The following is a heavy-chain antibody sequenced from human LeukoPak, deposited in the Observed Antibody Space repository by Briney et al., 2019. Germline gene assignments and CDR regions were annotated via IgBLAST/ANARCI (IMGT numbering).Heavy chain of an antibody. CDR3: ARSFRTLAFDI. Sequence: PGGSLRLSCAASIFSFSTYSMNWVRQAPGKGLEWVSSISSSSSYIYYADSVKGRFTISRDNAKNSLYLQMNSLRAEDTAVYYCARSFRTLAFDIWGQGTMVTVSS. V-gene: IGHV3-21*01. J-gene: IGHJ3*02. CDR1: IFSFSTYS. CDR2: ISSSSSYI. D-gene: IGHD3-10*01.